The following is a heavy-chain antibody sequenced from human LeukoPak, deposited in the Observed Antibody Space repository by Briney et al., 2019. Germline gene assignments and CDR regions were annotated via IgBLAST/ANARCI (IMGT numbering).Heavy chain of an antibody. CDR2: INPNSGGT. CDR3: ARAGYGSGTTFDY. CDR1: GYTFTGYY. J-gene: IGHJ4*02. D-gene: IGHD3-10*01. V-gene: IGHV1-2*02. Sequence: APVKVSCKASGYTFTGYYMHWVRQAPGQGLEWMGWINPNSGGTNYAQKFQGRVTMTRDTSISTAYMELSRLRSDDTAVYYCARAGYGSGTTFDYWGQGTLVTVSS.